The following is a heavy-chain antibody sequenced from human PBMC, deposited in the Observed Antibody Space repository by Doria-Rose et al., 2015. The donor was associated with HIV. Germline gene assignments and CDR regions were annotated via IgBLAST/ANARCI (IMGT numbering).Heavy chain of an antibody. D-gene: IGHD6-13*01. CDR2: IFSDDER. J-gene: IGHJ4*02. CDR3: ARIKSSRWYHKYYFDF. Sequence: SGPVLVKPTETLTLTCTVSGVSLSSPGMGVSWIRQPPGKALEWLANIFSDDERSYKTSRKSRLTISRGNSKSQVVLTMTDMDPVDTATYYCARIKSSRWYHKYYFDFWGQGTLVIVSA. V-gene: IGHV2-26*01. CDR1: GVSLSSPGMG.